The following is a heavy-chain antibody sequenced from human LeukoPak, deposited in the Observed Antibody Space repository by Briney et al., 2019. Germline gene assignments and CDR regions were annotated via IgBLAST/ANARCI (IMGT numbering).Heavy chain of an antibody. CDR2: IYYTGAT. J-gene: IGHJ3*02. CDR3: ARDRRESSKPNDAFDI. V-gene: IGHV4-59*01. Sequence: SETLSLTCSVSGASISSYYWSWIRQSPGKGLEWIGYIYYTGATYYNPSLESRVTISIDTSKRQLSLELRSVTAADSAVYFCARDRRESSKPNDAFDIWGQGTMVIVSS. CDR1: GASISSYY. D-gene: IGHD4-11*01.